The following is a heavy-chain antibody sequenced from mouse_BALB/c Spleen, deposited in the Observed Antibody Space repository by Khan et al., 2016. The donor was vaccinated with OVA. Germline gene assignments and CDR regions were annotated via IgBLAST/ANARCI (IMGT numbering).Heavy chain of an antibody. Sequence: EVELVESGGDLVKPGGSLKLSCAASGFTFSDYGMSWVRQTPEKRLEWVATISSGGSFTYYLDSVKGRFTISRDSAKNTLNLQMSSLRSEDTAMYYCTRTPGYYGSNYFDQWGQGTSLTVSS. J-gene: IGHJ2*03. CDR2: ISSGGSFT. CDR3: TRTPGYYGSNYFDQ. D-gene: IGHD1-1*01. CDR1: GFTFSDYG. V-gene: IGHV5-9-3*01.